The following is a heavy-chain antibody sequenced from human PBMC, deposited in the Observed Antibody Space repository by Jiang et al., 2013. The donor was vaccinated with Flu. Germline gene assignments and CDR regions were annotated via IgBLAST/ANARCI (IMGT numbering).Heavy chain of an antibody. J-gene: IGHJ4*02. CDR3: AREMRWLQFYDY. CDR1: GGSISSGDYY. Sequence: SGPGLVKPSQTLSLTCTVSGGSISSGDYYWSWIRQPPGKGLEWIGYIYYSGSTYYNPSLKSRVTISVDTSKNQFSLKLSSVTAADTAVYYCAREMRWLQFYDYWGQGTLVTVSS. D-gene: IGHD5-24*01. CDR2: IYYSGST. V-gene: IGHV4-30-4*08.